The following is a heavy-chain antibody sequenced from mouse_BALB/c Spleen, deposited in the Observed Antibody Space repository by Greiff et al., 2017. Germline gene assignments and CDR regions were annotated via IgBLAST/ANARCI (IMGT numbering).Heavy chain of an antibody. J-gene: IGHJ4*01. CDR2: IYPSDSYT. CDR3: TRTGTNAMDD. Sequence: QVQLQQPGAELVRPGASVKLSCKASGYTFTSYWINWVKQRPGQGLEWIGNIYPSDSYTNYNQKFKDKATLTVDKSSSTAYMQLSSPTSEDSAVYYCTRTGTNAMDDWGQGTSVTVSS. CDR1: GYTFTSYW. V-gene: IGHV1-69*02. D-gene: IGHD4-1*01.